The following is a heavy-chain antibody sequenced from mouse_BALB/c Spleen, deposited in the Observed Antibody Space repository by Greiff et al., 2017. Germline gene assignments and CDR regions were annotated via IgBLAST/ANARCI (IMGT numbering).Heavy chain of an antibody. Sequence: QVQLQQSGPGLVAPSQSLSITCTVSGFSLTSYGVHWVRQPPGKGLEWLGVIWAGGSTNYNSALMSRLSISKDNSKSQVFLKMNSLQTDDTAMYYCARDLLLRTWYFDVWGAGTTVTVSS. J-gene: IGHJ1*01. CDR3: ARDLLLRTWYFDV. CDR2: IWAGGST. D-gene: IGHD1-1*01. CDR1: GFSLTSYG. V-gene: IGHV2-9*02.